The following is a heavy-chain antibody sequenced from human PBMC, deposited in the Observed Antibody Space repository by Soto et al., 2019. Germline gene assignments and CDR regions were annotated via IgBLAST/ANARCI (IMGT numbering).Heavy chain of an antibody. Sequence: SETLSLTCAVYGGSFSGYYWTWIRQPPGTGLEWIGEINHSGSTNYYSSLKSRVTISVDTSRNQFSLKLSSVTAADTAVYYCARSRYYDSSGYRALDAFDIWGQGTMVTVSS. CDR1: GGSFSGYY. J-gene: IGHJ3*02. D-gene: IGHD3-22*01. V-gene: IGHV4-34*01. CDR2: INHSGST. CDR3: ARSRYYDSSGYRALDAFDI.